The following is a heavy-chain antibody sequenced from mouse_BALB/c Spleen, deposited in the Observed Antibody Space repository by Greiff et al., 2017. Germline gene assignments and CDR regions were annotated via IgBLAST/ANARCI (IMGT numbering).Heavy chain of an antibody. D-gene: IGHD2-1*01. CDR2: ISSGSSTI. CDR3: ARGNYYAMDY. J-gene: IGHJ4*01. V-gene: IGHV5-17*02. CDR1: GFTFSSFG. Sequence: EVKLVESGGGLVQPGGSRKLSCAASGFTFSSFGMHWVRQAPEKGLEWVAYISSGSSTIYYADTVKGRFTISRDNPKNTLFLQMTSLRSEDTAMYYCARGNYYAMDYGGQGTSVTVSS.